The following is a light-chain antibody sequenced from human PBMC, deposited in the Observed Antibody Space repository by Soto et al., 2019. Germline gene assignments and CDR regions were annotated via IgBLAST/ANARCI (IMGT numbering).Light chain of an antibody. V-gene: IGLV1-44*01. Sequence: QSVLTQPPSASGTPGQRVTISCSGSSSNIGSNIVNWYQQLPGTAPKLLIYSNNQRPSGVPDRFSGSKSGTSASLAISGLQSEDEADYYRAAWDDSLNGPVFGGGTKLTVL. CDR3: AAWDDSLNGPV. J-gene: IGLJ3*02. CDR2: SNN. CDR1: SSNIGSNI.